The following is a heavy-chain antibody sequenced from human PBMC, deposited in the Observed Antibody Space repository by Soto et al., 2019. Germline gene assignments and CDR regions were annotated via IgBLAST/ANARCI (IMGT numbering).Heavy chain of an antibody. D-gene: IGHD3-10*01. CDR3: ARFGSAPYYYYGVDV. J-gene: IGHJ6*02. V-gene: IGHV1-18*01. CDR1: GYIFTNYD. Sequence: QVQLVQSETEVKKPGASVKVSCKASGYIFTNYDITWVRQAPGQGLEWMGWVSGYTGNTKYAQKFQDRVTMTTDTSTSTVYMELRRLRSDDTAVYYCARFGSAPYYYYGVDVWGQGTTVFFSS. CDR2: VSGYTGNT.